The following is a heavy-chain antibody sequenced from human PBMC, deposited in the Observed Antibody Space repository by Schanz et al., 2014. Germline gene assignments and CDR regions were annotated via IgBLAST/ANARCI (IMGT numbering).Heavy chain of an antibody. D-gene: IGHD6-19*01. Sequence: QVQLVESGSELKKPGASVKVSCKASGYTLTHYAMNWVRQAPGQGPEWMGRIIPILGIGNDAQKFQGRVTFTADKSTSTAYMELSSLRSEDTAVYYCARDSHRRVAVPGYWGQGTLVTVSS. CDR3: ARDSHRRVAVPGY. CDR1: GYTLTHYA. J-gene: IGHJ4*02. V-gene: IGHV1-69*09. CDR2: IIPILGIG.